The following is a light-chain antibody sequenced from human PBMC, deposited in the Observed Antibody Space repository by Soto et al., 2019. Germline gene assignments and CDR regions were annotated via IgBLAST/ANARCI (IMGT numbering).Light chain of an antibody. Sequence: EIVMTQSPATLSVSPGERATLSCRASQSVSSSYLAWYQQKPGQAPRLLVYGASTRAAGIADRFSGSGAGTEFTLTISSLQSEDFAVYYCQKYNNWPPCTVGQGTKVDIK. CDR2: GAS. CDR3: QKYNNWPPCT. J-gene: IGKJ2*02. V-gene: IGKV3-15*01. CDR1: QSVSSSY.